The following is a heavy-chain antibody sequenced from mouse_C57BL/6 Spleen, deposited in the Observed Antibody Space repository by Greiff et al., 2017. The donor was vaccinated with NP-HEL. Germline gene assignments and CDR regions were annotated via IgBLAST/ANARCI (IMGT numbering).Heavy chain of an antibody. J-gene: IGHJ4*01. V-gene: IGHV1-80*01. CDR2: IYPGDGDT. CDR3: ARRSPYAMDY. Sequence: VKLVESGAELVKPGASVKISCKASGYAFSSYWMNWVKQRPGKGLEWIGQIYPGDGDTNYNGRFKGKATLTADKSSSTAYMQLSSLTSEDSAVYFCARRSPYAMDYWGQGTSVTVSS. CDR1: GYAFSSYW.